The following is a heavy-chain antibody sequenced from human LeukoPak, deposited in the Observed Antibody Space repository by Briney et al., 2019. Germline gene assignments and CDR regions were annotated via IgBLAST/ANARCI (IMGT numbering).Heavy chain of an antibody. Sequence: PGGSLRLSCAASGFTFSSYSMNWVRQAPGKGLEWVSSISSTSTYIYYADSMKGRFIISRDNARNSLYLEMNSLRAEDTAVYYCARIIGISGTYPTDYWGQGTLVTVPS. J-gene: IGHJ4*02. CDR2: ISSTSTYI. D-gene: IGHD1-26*01. V-gene: IGHV3-21*06. CDR1: GFTFSSYS. CDR3: ARIIGISGTYPTDY.